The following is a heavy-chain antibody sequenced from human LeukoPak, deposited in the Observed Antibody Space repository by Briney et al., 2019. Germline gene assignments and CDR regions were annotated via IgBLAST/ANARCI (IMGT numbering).Heavy chain of an antibody. CDR2: IYSGGST. J-gene: IGHJ2*01. CDR1: GFTVSSNY. Sequence: GGSLRLSCAASGFTVSSNYMSWVRQAPGKGLEWVSVIYSGGSTYYADSVKGRFTISRDNSKNTLYLQMNSLRAEDTAVYYCARETDYGDYGAWYFDLWGRGTLDTVSS. CDR3: ARETDYGDYGAWYFDL. D-gene: IGHD4-17*01. V-gene: IGHV3-53*01.